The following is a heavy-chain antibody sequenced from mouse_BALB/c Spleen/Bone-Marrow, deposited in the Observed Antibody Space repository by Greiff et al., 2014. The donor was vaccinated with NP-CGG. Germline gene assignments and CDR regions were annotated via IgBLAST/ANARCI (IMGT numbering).Heavy chain of an antibody. CDR1: GFSLTSYG. CDR3: ARVYLWYFDV. CDR2: IWAGGST. D-gene: IGHD2-3*01. J-gene: IGHJ1*01. V-gene: IGHV2-9*02. Sequence: VKLMESGPSLVAPSQSLSITCTVSGFSLTSYGVHWVRQPPGKGLEWLGVIWAGGSTNYNSALMSRLSISKDNSKSQVFLKMNSLQTDDTAMYYCARVYLWYFDVWGAGTTVTVSS.